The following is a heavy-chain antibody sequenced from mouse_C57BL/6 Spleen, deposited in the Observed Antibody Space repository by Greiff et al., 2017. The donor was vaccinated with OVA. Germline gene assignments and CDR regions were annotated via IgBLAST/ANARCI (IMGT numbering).Heavy chain of an antibody. J-gene: IGHJ1*03. CDR3: ARGGNYSYFDV. CDR1: GYTFTSYW. CDR2: IDPSDSYT. Sequence: QVQLQQSGAELVMPGASVKLSCKASGYTFTSYWMHWVKQRPGQGLEWIGEIDPSDSYTNYNQKFKGKSTLTVDKSSSTAYMQLSSLTSEDSAVYYCARGGNYSYFDVWGTGTTVTVSS. V-gene: IGHV1-69*01.